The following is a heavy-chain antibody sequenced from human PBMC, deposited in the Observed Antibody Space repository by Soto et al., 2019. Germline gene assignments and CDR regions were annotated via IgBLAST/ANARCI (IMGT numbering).Heavy chain of an antibody. J-gene: IGHJ5*02. CDR2: IIPIFGTA. CDR3: ARDPEPIAAAEDWFDP. V-gene: IGHV1-69*06. Sequence: ASVKVSCKASGGTFSSYAISWVRQAPGQGLEWMGGIIPIFGTANYAQKFQGRVTITADKSTSTAYMELSSLRSEDTAVYYCARDPEPIAAAEDWFDPWGQGTLVTVSS. D-gene: IGHD6-13*01. CDR1: GGTFSSYA.